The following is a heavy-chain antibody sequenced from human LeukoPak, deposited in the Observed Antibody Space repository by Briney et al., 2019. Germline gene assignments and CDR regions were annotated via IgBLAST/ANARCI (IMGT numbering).Heavy chain of an antibody. D-gene: IGHD2-2*01. CDR1: GYTFTSYD. Sequence: GASVKVSCKASGYTFTSYDINWVRRATGQGLEWMGWMNPNSGNTGYAQKFQGRVTITRNTSISTAYMELSSLRSEDTAVYYCARAPFVLWPPPGDWFDPWGQGTLVTVSS. CDR2: MNPNSGNT. J-gene: IGHJ5*02. V-gene: IGHV1-8*03. CDR3: ARAPFVLWPPPGDWFDP.